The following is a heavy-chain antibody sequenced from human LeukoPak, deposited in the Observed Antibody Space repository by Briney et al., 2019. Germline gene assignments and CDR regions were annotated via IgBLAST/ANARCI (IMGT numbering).Heavy chain of an antibody. D-gene: IGHD3-22*01. J-gene: IGHJ4*02. Sequence: GASVTVSCKASGYTFTGYFMHWVRQAPGQGLEWMGWINPNSGDTNYEKKFQGRVTMTRDPSISTAYMELSRLRSDDTAVYYCARDERYDSSGYPFDYWGQGTLVTVSS. CDR1: GYTFTGYF. V-gene: IGHV1-2*02. CDR3: ARDERYDSSGYPFDY. CDR2: INPNSGDT.